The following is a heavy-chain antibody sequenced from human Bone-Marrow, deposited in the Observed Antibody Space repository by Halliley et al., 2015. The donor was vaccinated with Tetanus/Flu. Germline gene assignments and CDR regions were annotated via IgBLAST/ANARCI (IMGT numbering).Heavy chain of an antibody. J-gene: IGHJ4*02. V-gene: IGHV5-51*01. D-gene: IGHD2-2*01. Sequence: VQLVQSGAEVKKPGESLKISCKGSGYSFTSYWIAWVRQMPGKGLEWMGIIYPDDSDTKYSPSFEGQVSISADKSISTAYLQWTSLQASDTATYYCARVEGYCSSLSCYAFDYWGQGTLITVSS. CDR3: ARVEGYCSSLSCYAFDY. CDR1: GYSFTSYW. CDR2: IYPDDSDT.